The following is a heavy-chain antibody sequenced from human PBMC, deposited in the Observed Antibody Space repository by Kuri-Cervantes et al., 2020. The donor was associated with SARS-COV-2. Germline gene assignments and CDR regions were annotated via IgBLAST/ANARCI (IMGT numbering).Heavy chain of an antibody. Sequence: SETLSLTCTVSGGSISSYYWSWIRQPAGKGLEWIGRIYTSGSTNYNPSLKSRVTISVDTSKNQLSLKLSSVTAADTAVYYCARLVGITIFGVVTRGYFDYWGQGTLVTVSS. CDR1: GGSISSYY. V-gene: IGHV4-4*07. CDR2: IYTSGST. CDR3: ARLVGITIFGVVTRGYFDY. J-gene: IGHJ4*02. D-gene: IGHD3-3*01.